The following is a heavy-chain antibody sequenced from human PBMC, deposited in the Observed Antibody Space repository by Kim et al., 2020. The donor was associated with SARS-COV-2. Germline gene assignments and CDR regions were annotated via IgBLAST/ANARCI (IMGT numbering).Heavy chain of an antibody. CDR1: GFTFSSYS. Sequence: GGSLRLSCAASGFTFSSYSMNWVRQAPGKGLEWVSSISSSSSYIYYADSVKGRFTISRDNAKNSLYLQMNSLRAEDTAVYYCARDRFLEWLLSSQYYYGMDVWGQGTTVTVSS. CDR3: ARDRFLEWLLSSQYYYGMDV. V-gene: IGHV3-21*01. D-gene: IGHD3-3*01. J-gene: IGHJ6*02. CDR2: ISSSSSYI.